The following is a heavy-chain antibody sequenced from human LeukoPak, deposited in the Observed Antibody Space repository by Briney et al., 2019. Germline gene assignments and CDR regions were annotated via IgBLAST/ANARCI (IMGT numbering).Heavy chain of an antibody. CDR2: IYYSGST. CDR1: GGSISSYY. Sequence: SETLSLTCTVSGGSISSYYWSWIRQPPGKGLEWIGYIYYSGSTNYNPSLKSRVTISVDTSKNQFSLKLSSVTAADTAVYYCARYGGRYAGYYFDYWGRGTLLTVSS. D-gene: IGHD3-16*01. CDR3: ARYGGRYAGYYFDY. V-gene: IGHV4-59*01. J-gene: IGHJ4*02.